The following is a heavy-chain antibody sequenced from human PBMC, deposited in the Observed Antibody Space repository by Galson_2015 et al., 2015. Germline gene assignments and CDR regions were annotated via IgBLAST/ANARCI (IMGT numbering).Heavy chain of an antibody. CDR2: IYYSGST. Sequence: SETLSLTCTVSVGSFSSSAYYWGWLRQPPGKGLEWIGSIYYSGSTYYNPSLKSRVTISVDTSKNQFSLKLSSVTAADTAVYYCARTIESRWHFDYWGQGTLVTVSS. V-gene: IGHV4-39*07. CDR1: VGSFSSSAYY. J-gene: IGHJ4*02. CDR3: ARTIESRWHFDY. D-gene: IGHD6-13*01.